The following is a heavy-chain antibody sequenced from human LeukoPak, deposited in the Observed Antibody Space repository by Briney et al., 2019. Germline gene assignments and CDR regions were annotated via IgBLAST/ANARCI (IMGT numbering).Heavy chain of an antibody. CDR1: GYTFTSYG. CDR2: ISAYNGNT. J-gene: IGHJ4*02. D-gene: IGHD3-22*01. CDR3: ARDERYDSSGYPFDY. Sequence: ASVKVSCKASGYTFTSYGISWVRQAPGQGLEWMGWISAYNGNTNYAQKFQGRVTMTRDTSISTAYMELSRLRSDDTAVYYCARDERYDSSGYPFDYWGQGTLVTVSS. V-gene: IGHV1-18*01.